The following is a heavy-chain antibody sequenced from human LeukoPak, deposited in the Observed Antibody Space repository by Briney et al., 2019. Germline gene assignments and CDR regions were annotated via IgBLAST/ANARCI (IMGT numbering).Heavy chain of an antibody. CDR1: GFTFDDYG. D-gene: IGHD3-22*01. Sequence: GGSQRLSCAASGFTFDDYGMSWVRQAPGKGLEWVSGINWNGGSAGYADSVKGRFTISRDNAKNSLYLQMNSLRAEDTALYYCARDGIDYDSSGYLDYWGQGTLVTVSS. CDR3: ARDGIDYDSSGYLDY. CDR2: INWNGGSA. J-gene: IGHJ4*02. V-gene: IGHV3-20*04.